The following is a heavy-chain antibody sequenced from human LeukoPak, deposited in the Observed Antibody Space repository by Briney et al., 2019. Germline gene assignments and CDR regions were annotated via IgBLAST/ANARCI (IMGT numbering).Heavy chain of an antibody. D-gene: IGHD2-2*01. CDR2: IYSGGST. CDR1: GFTVSSNY. Sequence: GGSLRLSCTASGFTVSSNYMSWVRLAPGKGLEWVSVIYSGGSTYYADSVKDRFTISRDNSKNTLYLQMNSLRAEDTAVYYCAKLGVPAAVYYYYYGMDVWGQGTTVTVSS. CDR3: AKLGVPAAVYYYYYGMDV. V-gene: IGHV3-66*04. J-gene: IGHJ6*02.